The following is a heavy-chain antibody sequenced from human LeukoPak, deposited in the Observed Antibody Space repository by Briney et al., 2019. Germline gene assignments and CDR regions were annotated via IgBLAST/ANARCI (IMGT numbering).Heavy chain of an antibody. V-gene: IGHV4-39*07. CDR2: IYYSGST. D-gene: IGHD3-22*01. CDR1: GGSISSSSYY. Sequence: SETLSLTCTVSGGSISSSSYYWGWIRQPPGKGLEWIGSIYYSGSTYYNPSLKSRVTISVDTSKNQFSLKLSSVTAADTAVYYCARVSGVITPYFDYWGQGTLVTVSS. J-gene: IGHJ4*02. CDR3: ARVSGVITPYFDY.